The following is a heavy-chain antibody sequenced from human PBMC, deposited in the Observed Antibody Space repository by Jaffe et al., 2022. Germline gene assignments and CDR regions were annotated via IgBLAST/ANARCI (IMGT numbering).Heavy chain of an antibody. J-gene: IGHJ4*02. CDR3: AGWLRSERYYFDY. V-gene: IGHV3-23*01. CDR1: GFTFSSYA. Sequence: EVQLLESGGGLVQPGGSLRLSCAASGFTFSSYAMSWVRQAPGKGLEWVSAISGSGGSTYYADSVKGRFTISRDNSKNTLYLQMNSLRAEDTAVYYCAGWLRSERYYFDYWGQGTLVTVSS. D-gene: IGHD5-12*01. CDR2: ISGSGGST.